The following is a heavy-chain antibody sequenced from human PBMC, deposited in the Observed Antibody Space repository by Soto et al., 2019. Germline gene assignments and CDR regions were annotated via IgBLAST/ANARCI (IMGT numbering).Heavy chain of an antibody. V-gene: IGHV4-59*08. Sequence: SETLSLTCTVSGGSISSYYWSWIRQPPGKGLEWIGYIYYSGSTNYNPSLKSRVTISVDTSKNQFSLKLSSVTAADTAVYYCARTKKTNGKAFDYWGQGTLVTVSS. CDR1: GGSISSYY. J-gene: IGHJ4*02. CDR2: IYYSGST. CDR3: ARTKKTNGKAFDY.